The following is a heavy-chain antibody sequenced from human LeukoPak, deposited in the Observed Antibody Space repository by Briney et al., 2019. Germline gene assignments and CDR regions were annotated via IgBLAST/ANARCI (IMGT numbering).Heavy chain of an antibody. CDR3: ARRALPPAYCGGDCFDAFGI. CDR2: IDPSDSYT. V-gene: IGHV5-10-1*01. CDR1: GYRFTSYW. Sequence: GASLKISCKGSGYRFTSYWISWVRQLPGKGLEWMGRIDPSDSYTNYSPSFQGHVTISADKSISTAYLQWSSLKASDTAMYYCARRALPPAYCGGDCFDAFGIWGQGTMVTVSS. J-gene: IGHJ3*02. D-gene: IGHD2-21*02.